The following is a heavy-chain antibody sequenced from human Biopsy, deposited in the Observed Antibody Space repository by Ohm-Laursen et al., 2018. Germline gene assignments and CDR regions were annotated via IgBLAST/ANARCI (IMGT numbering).Heavy chain of an antibody. CDR1: GDRFRELS. Sequence: ASVKVSCKVSGDRFRELSIHWVRQAPGKGLEWMGGFDPEEGQRTYAQKFQGRVTMTEDTSEDTAYMEVRSLRSEDAAVYYCAADSENCGGDCYSYWGQGTQVTVSS. D-gene: IGHD2-21*02. CDR2: FDPEEGQR. CDR3: AADSENCGGDCYSY. V-gene: IGHV1-24*01. J-gene: IGHJ4*02.